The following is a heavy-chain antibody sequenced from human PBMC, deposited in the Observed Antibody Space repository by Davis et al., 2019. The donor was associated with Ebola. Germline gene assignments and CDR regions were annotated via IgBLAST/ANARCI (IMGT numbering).Heavy chain of an antibody. CDR2: IYYSGST. J-gene: IGHJ4*02. CDR3: ARAKRYFDWFGGNDY. D-gene: IGHD3-9*01. V-gene: IGHV4-59*01. Sequence: MPSETLSLTCTVSGGSTSSYYWSWIRQPPGKGLEWIGYIYYSGSTNYNPSLKSRVTISVDTSKNQFSLKLSSVTAADTAVYYRARAKRYFDWFGGNDYWGQGTLVTVSS. CDR1: GGSTSSYY.